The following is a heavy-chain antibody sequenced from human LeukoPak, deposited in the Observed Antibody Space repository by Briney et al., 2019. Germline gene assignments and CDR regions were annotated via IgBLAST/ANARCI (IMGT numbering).Heavy chain of an antibody. J-gene: IGHJ6*03. Sequence: PGGSLRLSCAASGFTFSDYAMHWVRQAPGKGLEYVSAISSNGGSTYYANSVKGRFTISRDNSKNTLYLQMGSLRAEDMAVYYCARASLPDYGTVTYYYYYMDVWGKGTTVTVSS. CDR3: ARASLPDYGTVTYYYYYMDV. V-gene: IGHV3-64*01. D-gene: IGHD4-17*01. CDR2: ISSNGGST. CDR1: GFTFSDYA.